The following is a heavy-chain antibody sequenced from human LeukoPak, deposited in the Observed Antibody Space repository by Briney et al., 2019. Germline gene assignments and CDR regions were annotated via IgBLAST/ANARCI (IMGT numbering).Heavy chain of an antibody. J-gene: IGHJ5*02. CDR1: GGSISSSSYY. CDR3: ARRMVVAVYNWFDP. Sequence: SETLSLTCTVSGGSISSSSYYWGWIRQPPGKGLEWIGSIYYSGSTYYNPSLKSRVTISVDTSKNQFFLKLSSVTAADTAVYYCARRMVVAVYNWFDPWGQGTLVTVSS. D-gene: IGHD2-15*01. CDR2: IYYSGST. V-gene: IGHV4-39*01.